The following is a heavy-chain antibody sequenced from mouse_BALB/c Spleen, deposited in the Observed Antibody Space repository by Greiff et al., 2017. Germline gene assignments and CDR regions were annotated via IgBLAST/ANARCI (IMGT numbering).Heavy chain of an antibody. CDR1: GFTFSSYG. Sequence: VQVVESGGGLVQPGGSLKLSCAASGFTFSSYGMSWVRQTPDKRLELVATINSNGGSTYYPDSVKGRFTISRDNAKNTLYLQMSSLKSEDTAMYYCARDTTMIAYWGQGTLVTVSA. J-gene: IGHJ3*01. CDR3: ARDTTMIAY. V-gene: IGHV5-6-3*01. CDR2: INSNGGST. D-gene: IGHD2-4*01.